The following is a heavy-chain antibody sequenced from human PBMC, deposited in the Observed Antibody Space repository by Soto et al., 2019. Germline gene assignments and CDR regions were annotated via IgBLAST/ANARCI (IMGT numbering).Heavy chain of an antibody. D-gene: IGHD4-17*01. V-gene: IGHV1-2*02. CDR1: GYTFTGYY. CDR3: ARDPYHMTTYYYGMDV. CDR2: INPNSGGT. Sequence: QVQLVQSGAEVKKPGASVKVSCKASGYTFTGYYMDWVRQAPGQGLEWMGWINPNSGGTNYAQKFQGRVTMTRDTSISTAYMELSRLRSDDTAVYYCARDPYHMTTYYYGMDVWGQGTTVTVSS. J-gene: IGHJ6*02.